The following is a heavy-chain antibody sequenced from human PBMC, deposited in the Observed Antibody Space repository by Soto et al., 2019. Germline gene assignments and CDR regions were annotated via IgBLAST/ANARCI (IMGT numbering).Heavy chain of an antibody. CDR2: INPNSGGT. V-gene: IGHV1-2*02. Sequence: ASVKVSCKASGYTFTGYYMHWVRQAPGQGLEWMGWINPNSGGTNYAQKFQGRVTMTRDTSISTAYTELSRLRSDDTAVYYCARDPGSGWHSPSDYWGQGTLVTVS. CDR1: GYTFTGYY. D-gene: IGHD6-19*01. CDR3: ARDPGSGWHSPSDY. J-gene: IGHJ4*02.